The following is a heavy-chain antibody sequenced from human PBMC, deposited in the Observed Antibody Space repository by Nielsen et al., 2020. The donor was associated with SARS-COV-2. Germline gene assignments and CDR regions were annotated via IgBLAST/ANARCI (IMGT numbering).Heavy chain of an antibody. CDR1: GFTFTSSA. J-gene: IGHJ4*02. Sequence: SVKVSCKASGFTFTSSAMQWVRQARGQRLEWIGWIVVGSGNTNYAQKFQERVTITRDMSTSTAYMELSSLRSEDTAVYYCAAHTDSGPVFDYFDYWGQGTLVTVSS. D-gene: IGHD3-10*01. V-gene: IGHV1-58*02. CDR2: IVVGSGNT. CDR3: AAHTDSGPVFDYFDY.